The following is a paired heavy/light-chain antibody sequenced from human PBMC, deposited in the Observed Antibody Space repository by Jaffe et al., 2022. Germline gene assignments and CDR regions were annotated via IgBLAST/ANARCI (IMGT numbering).Heavy chain of an antibody. V-gene: IGHV4-38-2*01. CDR2: INYSGST. CDR3: ARLYGGRGFFDY. D-gene: IGHD2-15*01. CDR1: GYSISSGYY. J-gene: IGHJ4*02. Sequence: QVQLQESGPGLVKPSETLSLTCAVSGYSISSGYYWGWIRQPPGKGLEFIGSINYSGSTCYSPSLRSRVTISVDTSKDQFSLKLSSVTAADTAVYYCARLYGGRGFFDYWGQGTLVTVS.
Light chain of an antibody. V-gene: IGLV2-23*02. CDR3: CSYAGNIVV. CDR1: SSDVGSYNL. CDR2: EVT. J-gene: IGLJ2*01. Sequence: QSALTQPASVSGSPGQSITISCTGTSSDVGSYNLVSWYQQHPGKAPKLMIYEVTKRPSGVSNRFSGSKSGNTASLTISGLQAEDEGDYYCCSYAGNIVVFGGGTKLTVL.